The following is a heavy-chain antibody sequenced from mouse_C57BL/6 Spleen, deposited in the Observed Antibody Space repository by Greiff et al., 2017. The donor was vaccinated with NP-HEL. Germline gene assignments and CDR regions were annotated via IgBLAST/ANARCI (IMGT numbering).Heavy chain of an antibody. Sequence: EVKVVESGGDLVKPGGSLKLSCAASGFTFSSYGMSWVRQTPDKRLEWVATISSGGSYTYYPDSVKGRFTISRDNAKNTLYLQMSSLKSEDTAMYYCARDGNPYYYAMDYWGQGTSVTVSS. CDR3: ARDGNPYYYAMDY. CDR2: ISSGGSYT. CDR1: GFTFSSYG. V-gene: IGHV5-6*01. D-gene: IGHD2-1*01. J-gene: IGHJ4*01.